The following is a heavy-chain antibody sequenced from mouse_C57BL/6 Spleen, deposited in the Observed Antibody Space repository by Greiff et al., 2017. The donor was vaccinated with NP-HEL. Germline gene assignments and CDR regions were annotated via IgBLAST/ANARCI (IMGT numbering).Heavy chain of an antibody. D-gene: IGHD2-5*01. Sequence: LQQSGEGLVKPGGSLKLSCAASGFTFSSYAMSWVRQTPEKRLEWVAYISSGGDYIYYADTVKGRFTISRDNARNTLYLQMSSLKSEDTAMYYCTRVAYYSNYGSMDYWGQGTSVTVSS. CDR2: ISSGGDYI. CDR1: GFTFSSYA. J-gene: IGHJ4*01. CDR3: TRVAYYSNYGSMDY. V-gene: IGHV5-9-1*02.